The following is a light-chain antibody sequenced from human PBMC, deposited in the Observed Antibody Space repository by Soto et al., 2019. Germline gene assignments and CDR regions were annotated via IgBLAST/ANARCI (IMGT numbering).Light chain of an antibody. Sequence: EIVLTQSPGTLSLSPGERATLSCRASQSVSSSYLAWYQQKPGQAPRLLIYGASSRATGIPDRFSGSGSGTDFTLTISRLEPEDFAVYYCQQYFTYPLTFGQGTRLDIK. CDR2: GAS. J-gene: IGKJ5*01. CDR1: QSVSSSY. V-gene: IGKV3-20*01. CDR3: QQYFTYPLT.